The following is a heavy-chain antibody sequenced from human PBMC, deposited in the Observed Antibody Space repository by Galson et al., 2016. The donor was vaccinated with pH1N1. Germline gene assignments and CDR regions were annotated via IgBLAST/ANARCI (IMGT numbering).Heavy chain of an antibody. V-gene: IGHV4-4*02. J-gene: IGHJ6*01. CDR1: GDSISNTNW. D-gene: IGHD2-15*01. CDR2: IHNSGTT. CDR3: AREDLVVGEGWDSGVDL. Sequence: ETLSLTCVVSGDSISNTNWWSWVRQPPGKGLEWIGYIHNSGTTSYNPSLKSRVTKSVDTSKNQFSLKLRSVTAADAAVFYCAREDLVVGEGWDSGVDLWGQGTTVTVSS.